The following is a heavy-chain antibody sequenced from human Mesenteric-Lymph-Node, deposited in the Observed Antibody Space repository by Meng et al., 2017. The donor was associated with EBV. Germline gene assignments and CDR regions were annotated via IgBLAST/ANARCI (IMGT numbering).Heavy chain of an antibody. CDR3: ARITFGGAIGD. CDR1: SGSISNSNW. CDR2: IFHSGGT. V-gene: IGHV4-4*02. D-gene: IGHD3-16*02. Sequence: QVTLQGSGPGLVKPSGTLSLTCAVSSGSISNSNWWSWVRQPPGKGLQWIGEIFHSGGTNYNPSLKSRVTISVDKSKNQFSLKVNSLTAADTAVYYCARITFGGAIGDWGQGTLVTVSS. J-gene: IGHJ4*02.